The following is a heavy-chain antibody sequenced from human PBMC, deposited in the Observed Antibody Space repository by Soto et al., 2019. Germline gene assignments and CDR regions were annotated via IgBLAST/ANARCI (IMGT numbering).Heavy chain of an antibody. D-gene: IGHD4-17*01. CDR3: ARGHRGYCGYGDYRDVHSFHGRRSSDL. J-gene: IGHJ2*01. CDR2: ISGSGGST. V-gene: IGHV3-23*01. Sequence: PGEPLKISCATTKSDIGSYAISSARPSTKKGLEWVSAISGSGGSTYYADSVKGRFTISRDNSKNTLYLQMNSLRAEDTAVYYCARGHRGYCGYGDYRDVHSFHGRRSSDL. CDR1: KSDIGSYA.